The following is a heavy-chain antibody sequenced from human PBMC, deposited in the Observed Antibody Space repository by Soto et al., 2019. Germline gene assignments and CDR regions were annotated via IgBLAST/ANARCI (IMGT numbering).Heavy chain of an antibody. J-gene: IGHJ4*02. CDR2: IYYSGST. V-gene: IGHV4-39*01. CDR3: ARRNITAAGTGFDY. D-gene: IGHD6-13*01. Sequence: SETLSLTCTVSGGSISSSSYYWGWIRQPPGKGLEWIGSIYYSGSTYYNPSLKSRVTISVDTSKNQFSLKLSSVTAADTAVYYCARRNITAAGTGFDYWGQATLVTVSS. CDR1: GGSISSSSYY.